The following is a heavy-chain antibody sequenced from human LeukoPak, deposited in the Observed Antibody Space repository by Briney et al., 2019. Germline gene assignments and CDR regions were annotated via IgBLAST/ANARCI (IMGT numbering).Heavy chain of an antibody. CDR1: GFTFSSYS. CDR2: ISSSSSTI. CDR3: ARRSIFGVVSPYYMDV. Sequence: GGSLRLSCAASGFTFSSYSMNWVRQAPGKGLEWVSYISSSSSTIYYADSVKGRFTISRDNAKNSLYLQMNSLRAEDTAVYYCARRSIFGVVSPYYMDVWGKGTTVTVSS. V-gene: IGHV3-48*01. J-gene: IGHJ6*03. D-gene: IGHD3-3*01.